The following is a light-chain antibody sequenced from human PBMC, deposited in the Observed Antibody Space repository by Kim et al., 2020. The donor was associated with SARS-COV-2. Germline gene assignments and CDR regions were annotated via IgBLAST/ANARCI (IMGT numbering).Light chain of an antibody. Sequence: SASVGDRVTITCRASQSISSWLAWYQQKPGKAPKLLIYDASSLESGVPSRFIGSGSGTEFTLTISSLQPDDFATYYCQQYNSYCTFGQGTKVEIK. CDR2: DAS. CDR1: QSISSW. CDR3: QQYNSYCT. V-gene: IGKV1-5*01. J-gene: IGKJ1*01.